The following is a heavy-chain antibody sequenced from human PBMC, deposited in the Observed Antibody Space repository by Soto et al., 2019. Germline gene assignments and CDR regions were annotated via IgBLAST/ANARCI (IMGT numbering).Heavy chain of an antibody. CDR1: GYTFTSYG. J-gene: IGHJ6*02. Sequence: QVQLVQSGAEVKKPGASVKVSCKASGYTFTSYGISWVRQAPGQGLEWMGWISAYNGNTNYAQKLQGRVTMTTDTXXSXAXMELRSLRSDDTAVYYCARVGLLWFGESYYYYGMDVWGQGTTVTVSS. CDR3: ARVGLLWFGESYYYYGMDV. CDR2: ISAYNGNT. D-gene: IGHD3-10*01. V-gene: IGHV1-18*01.